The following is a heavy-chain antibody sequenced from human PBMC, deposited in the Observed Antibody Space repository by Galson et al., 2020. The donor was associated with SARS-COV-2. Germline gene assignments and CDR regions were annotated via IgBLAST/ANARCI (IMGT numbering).Heavy chain of an antibody. V-gene: IGHV1-8*01. J-gene: IGHJ6*02. Sequence: ASVKVSCKASGYTFTSYAINWVRQATGQGLEWMGWMNPNSGNTGYAQKFQGRVTMTRNTSISTAYMELSSLRSEDTAVYYCARGNSLLYYYYGMDVWGQGTTVTVSS. CDR2: MNPNSGNT. CDR1: GYTFTSYA. D-gene: IGHD1-7*01. CDR3: ARGNSLLYYYYGMDV.